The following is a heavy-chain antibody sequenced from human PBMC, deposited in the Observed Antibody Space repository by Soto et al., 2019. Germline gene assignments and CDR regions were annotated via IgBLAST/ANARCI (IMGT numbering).Heavy chain of an antibody. CDR1: GFTFSSYS. J-gene: IGHJ4*02. CDR3: AKKVNSGPGSQYFDY. D-gene: IGHD3-10*01. Sequence: PXESLRLSGAASGFTFSSYSMSWVRQAPGKGLEWVSGFRTSGDGGTTYYADSVKGRFTISRDNSKNMLFLQMNSLRAEDTAIYYCAKKVNSGPGSQYFDYWGQGTLVTVSS. V-gene: IGHV3-23*01. CDR2: FRTSGDGGTT.